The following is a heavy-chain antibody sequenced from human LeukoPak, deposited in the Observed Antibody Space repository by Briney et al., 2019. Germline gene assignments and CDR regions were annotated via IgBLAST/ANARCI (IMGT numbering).Heavy chain of an antibody. CDR2: IYYSGST. V-gene: IGHV4-59*01. Sequence: PSETLSLTCTVSGVSISSYYWSWIRQPPGKGLEWIGYIYYSGSTNYNPSLKSRVTISVDTSKNQFSLKLGSVTAADTAVYYCARDSSYTGEGMDVWGQGTTVTVSS. J-gene: IGHJ6*02. D-gene: IGHD3-10*01. CDR3: ARDSSYTGEGMDV. CDR1: GVSISSYY.